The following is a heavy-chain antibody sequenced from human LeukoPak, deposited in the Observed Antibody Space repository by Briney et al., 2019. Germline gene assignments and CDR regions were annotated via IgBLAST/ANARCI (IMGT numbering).Heavy chain of an antibody. J-gene: IGHJ6*03. CDR1: GYTFTSYY. V-gene: IGHV1-2*06. CDR3: ERNDSVYGRLRPCRDYFYYFLDV. Sequence: DSVKVACNASGYTFTSYYMHWVRQAPKQGREWIGRTNPNSGGTNYAQKFQGRATMTRDTSISTAYRELSRLRSDDPPMYYHERNDSVYGRLRPCRDYFYYFLDVWGKGTTVTVSS. CDR2: TNPNSGGT. D-gene: IGHD3-3*01.